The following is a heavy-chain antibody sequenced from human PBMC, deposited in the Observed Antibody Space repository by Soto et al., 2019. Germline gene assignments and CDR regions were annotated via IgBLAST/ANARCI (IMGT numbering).Heavy chain of an antibody. CDR2: MHRGGTT. J-gene: IGHJ4*02. CDR1: GFSVSATS. Sequence: VGSLRLSCVVSGFSVSATSIFWVRQATGKGLERVSLMHRGGTTDNADSVKGRFTTSRDKSKNTLYLHMNGLRVEDTAVYYCARVNTTLVDHFDCWGQGTLVTVSS. CDR3: ARVNTTLVDHFDC. V-gene: IGHV3-53*01. D-gene: IGHD5-18*01.